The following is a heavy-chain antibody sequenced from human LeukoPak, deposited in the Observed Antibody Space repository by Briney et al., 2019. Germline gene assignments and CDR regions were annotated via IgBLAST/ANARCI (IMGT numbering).Heavy chain of an antibody. D-gene: IGHD3-22*01. J-gene: IGHJ4*02. CDR1: GGTFSSYA. Sequence: ASVKVSCKASGGTFSSYAISWVRQAPGQGLEWMGGIIPIFGTANYAQKFQGRVTITTDKSTSTAYMELSSLRSEDTAVYYCARVGRAYYDSSGYFIFDYWGQGTLVTVSS. V-gene: IGHV1-69*05. CDR3: ARVGRAYYDSSGYFIFDY. CDR2: IIPIFGTA.